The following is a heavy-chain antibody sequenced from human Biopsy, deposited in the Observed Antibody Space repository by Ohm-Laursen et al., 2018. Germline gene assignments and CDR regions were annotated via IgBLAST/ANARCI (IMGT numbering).Heavy chain of an antibody. CDR3: ASVVLGPTNDALDL. J-gene: IGHJ3*01. V-gene: IGHV4-4*07. CDR1: GGDINNYY. Sequence: SDTLSLTCNVSGGDINNYYWSWIRQPAGKGLEWIGRIYPGGSTNYNPSLKSRVTMSVDQSKKQLSLRLRSVTAADTAMYYCASVVLGPTNDALDLWGQGTMVVVSS. D-gene: IGHD3-22*01. CDR2: IYPGGST.